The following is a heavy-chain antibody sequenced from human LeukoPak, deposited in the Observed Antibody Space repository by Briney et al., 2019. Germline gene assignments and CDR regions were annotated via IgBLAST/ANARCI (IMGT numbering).Heavy chain of an antibody. D-gene: IGHD6-13*01. CDR1: GFTFSSYA. J-gene: IGHJ4*02. V-gene: IGHV3-23*01. CDR2: ISGSGGST. CDR3: ARARSSSSWSPNNFDY. Sequence: GGSLRLSCAASGFTFSSYAMSRVRQAPGKGLEWVSTISGSGGSTYYADSVKGRFAISRDNSKNTLFLQMNNLRSDDTAVYYCARARSSSSWSPNNFDYWGQGTLVTVSS.